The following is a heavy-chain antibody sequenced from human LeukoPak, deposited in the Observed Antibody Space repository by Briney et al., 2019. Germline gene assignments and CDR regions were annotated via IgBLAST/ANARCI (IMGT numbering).Heavy chain of an antibody. CDR1: GGTFSSHA. Sequence: SVKLSCTSSGGTFSSHAISWGRHPPGQGREWMGGIITILGTPKYAEKFQGRIAITADENTDKAYMDLNSLRPEDTAMYFCARDGLQCSYGCAYWGQGTLVTVSS. CDR3: ARDGLQCSYGCAY. J-gene: IGHJ4*02. V-gene: IGHV1-69*01. D-gene: IGHD5-18*01. CDR2: IITILGTP.